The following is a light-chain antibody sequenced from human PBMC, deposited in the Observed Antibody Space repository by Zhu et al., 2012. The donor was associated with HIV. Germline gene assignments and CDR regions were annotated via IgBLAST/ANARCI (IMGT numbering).Light chain of an antibody. CDR2: GAS. J-gene: IGKJ2*01. Sequence: IVLTQSPATLSLSPGERATLSCRASQSVSSSYLAWYQQKPGQAPRLLIYGASSRATGIPDRFSGSGSGTDFTLTISRLEPEDFAVYYCQQYGSSPRGYTFGQGTKLQIK. CDR3: QQYGSSPRGYT. V-gene: IGKV3-20*01. CDR1: QSVSSSY.